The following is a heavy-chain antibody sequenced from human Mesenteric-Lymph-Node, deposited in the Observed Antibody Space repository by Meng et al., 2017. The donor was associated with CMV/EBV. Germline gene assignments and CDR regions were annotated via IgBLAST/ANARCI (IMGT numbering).Heavy chain of an antibody. D-gene: IGHD1-26*01. V-gene: IGHV3-48*04. Sequence: GGSLRLSCAASGFTFSSYSMNWVRQAPGKGLEWVSYISSSSSTIYYADSVKGRFTISRDNAKNSLYLQMNSLRAEDTAVYYCAREMSSGSLAFDYWGQGTLVTVSS. CDR2: ISSSSSTI. J-gene: IGHJ4*02. CDR1: GFTFSSYS. CDR3: AREMSSGSLAFDY.